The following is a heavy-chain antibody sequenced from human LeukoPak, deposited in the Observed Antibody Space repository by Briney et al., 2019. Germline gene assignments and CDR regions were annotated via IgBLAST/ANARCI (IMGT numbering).Heavy chain of an antibody. D-gene: IGHD2-2*01. J-gene: IGHJ6*03. V-gene: IGHV1-69*05. Sequence: SVTVSCKASGGTFSSYAISWVRQAPGQGMEGVGGIIHIFGTANYAQKFQGRVTVTTDGSTSTSYLELSSLRSEHTAVYYCARERPIVVVPAANYYYIDVWGKGTTVTVSS. CDR1: GGTFSSYA. CDR3: ARERPIVVVPAANYYYIDV. CDR2: IIHIFGTA.